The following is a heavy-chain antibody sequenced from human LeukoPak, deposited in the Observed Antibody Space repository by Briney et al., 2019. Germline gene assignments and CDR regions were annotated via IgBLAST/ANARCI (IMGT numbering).Heavy chain of an antibody. CDR3: ARTDSSGYYYCY. D-gene: IGHD3-22*01. V-gene: IGHV4-34*01. Sequence: SETLSLTCAVYGGSFSGYYWSWIRQPPGKGQEWIGEINHSGSTNYNPSLKSRVTISVDTSKNQFSLKLSSVTAADTAVYYCARTDSSGYYYCYWGQGTLVTVSS. CDR1: GGSFSGYY. CDR2: INHSGST. J-gene: IGHJ4*02.